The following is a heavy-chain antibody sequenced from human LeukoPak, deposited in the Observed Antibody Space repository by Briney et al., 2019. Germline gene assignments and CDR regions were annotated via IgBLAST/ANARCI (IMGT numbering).Heavy chain of an antibody. CDR3: GRDLVYGSGSPDN. J-gene: IGHJ4*02. Sequence: GGSLRLSCAASGFSFSSYWMHWVRQVPGKGLVWVSRIKTDGSGANYADSVTGRFTISRDNVKNTLFLQMNSLRVEDTAVYYCGRDLVYGSGSPDNWGQGTLVTVSS. CDR2: IKTDGSGA. V-gene: IGHV3-74*01. CDR1: GFSFSSYW. D-gene: IGHD3-10*01.